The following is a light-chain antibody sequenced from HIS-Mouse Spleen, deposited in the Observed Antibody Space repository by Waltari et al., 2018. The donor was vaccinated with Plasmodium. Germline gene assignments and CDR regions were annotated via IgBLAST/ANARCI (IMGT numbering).Light chain of an antibody. V-gene: IGKV3-15*01. CDR2: GAS. CDR1: QSVSSN. CDR3: QQYNNWPPYT. J-gene: IGKJ2*01. Sequence: DIVMTQSQATLSVSPGERANLSCRASQSVSSNLAWYQQKPGQAPRLLIYGASTRATGIPARFSGSGSGTEFTLTISSMQSEDFAVYYCQQYNNWPPYTFGQGTKLEIK.